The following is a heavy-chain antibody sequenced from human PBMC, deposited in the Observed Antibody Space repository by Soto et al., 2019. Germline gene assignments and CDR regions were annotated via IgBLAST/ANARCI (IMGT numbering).Heavy chain of an antibody. CDR3: ARAAIAVAQAALDYYYGMDV. Sequence: SVKVSCKASGGTFSSYAISWVRQAPGQGLEWMGGIIPIFGTANYAQKFQGRVTITADESTSTAYMELSSLRSEDTAVYYCARAAIAVAQAALDYYYGMDVWPQRTTVTVS. V-gene: IGHV1-69*13. CDR2: IIPIFGTA. CDR1: GGTFSSYA. D-gene: IGHD2-2*01. J-gene: IGHJ6*02.